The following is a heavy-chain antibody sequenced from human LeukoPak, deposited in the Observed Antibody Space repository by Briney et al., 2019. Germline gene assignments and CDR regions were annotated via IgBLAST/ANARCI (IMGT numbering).Heavy chain of an antibody. CDR2: ISYDGSNK. CDR3: AREYGDGFDY. CDR1: GFTFSSYA. D-gene: IGHD4-17*01. V-gene: IGHV3-30*04. J-gene: IGHJ4*02. Sequence: GGSLRLSCAASGFTFSSYAMHWVRQAPGKGLEWVAVISYDGSNKYYADSVKGRFTISGDNSKNTLYLQMNSLRAEDTAVYYCAREYGDGFDYWGQGTLVTVSS.